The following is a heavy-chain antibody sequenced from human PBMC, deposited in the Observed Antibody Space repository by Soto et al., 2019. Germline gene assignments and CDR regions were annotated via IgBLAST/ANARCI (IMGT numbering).Heavy chain of an antibody. Sequence: SVKVSCKASGGTFTNYAIGWVRQAPGRGLEWMGGIIPILGREIYAQKFQGRVTVTADESTSTSYMELSSLRSEDTAVYYCATMEYYGSGEEYYYYGLDVWGQGITVTVSS. J-gene: IGHJ6*02. V-gene: IGHV1-69*10. CDR1: GGTFTNYA. CDR3: ATMEYYGSGEEYYYYGLDV. CDR2: IIPILGRE. D-gene: IGHD3-10*01.